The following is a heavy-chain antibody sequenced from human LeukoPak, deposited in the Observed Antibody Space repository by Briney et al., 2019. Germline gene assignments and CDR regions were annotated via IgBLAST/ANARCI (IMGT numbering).Heavy chain of an antibody. D-gene: IGHD3-10*01. J-gene: IGHJ4*02. CDR3: ASPLLGSGSYYNDY. CDR2: IYHSGST. Sequence: PSETLSLTCAVSGYSISSGYYWGWIRQPPGKGLEWIGSIYHSGSTYYNPSLKSRATISVDTSKNQFSLKLSSVTAADTAVYYCASPLLGSGSYYNDYWGQGTLVTVSS. CDR1: GYSISSGYY. V-gene: IGHV4-38-2*01.